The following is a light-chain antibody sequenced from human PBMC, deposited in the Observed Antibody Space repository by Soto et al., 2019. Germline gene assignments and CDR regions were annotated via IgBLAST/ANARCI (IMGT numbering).Light chain of an antibody. CDR1: SSDVGSYNL. CDR2: EGS. CDR3: CSYAGSSTYV. Sequence: QSALTQPASVSGSPGQSITISCTGTSSDVGSYNLVSWYQQHPGKAPKLMIYEGSKRPSGVSNRFSGSKSGNTASLTISGLQVEDEADYHCCSYAGSSTYVFGTGTKLTVL. J-gene: IGLJ1*01. V-gene: IGLV2-23*01.